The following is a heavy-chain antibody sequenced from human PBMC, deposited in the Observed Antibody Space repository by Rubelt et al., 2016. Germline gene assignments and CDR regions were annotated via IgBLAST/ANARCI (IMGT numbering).Heavy chain of an antibody. CDR2: ISGSGGST. CDR3: TTSGTPFQH. D-gene: IGHD2-2*01. Sequence: EVQLVESGGGLVQPGGSLRLSCAASGFTFSSHWMHWVRQVPGKGLVWVSAISGSGGSTYYADSVEGRFTISRDNSKSTLYLQMNSLKTEDTAVYYCTTSGTPFQHWGQGTLVTVSS. J-gene: IGHJ1*01. CDR1: GFTFSSHW. V-gene: IGHV3-23*04.